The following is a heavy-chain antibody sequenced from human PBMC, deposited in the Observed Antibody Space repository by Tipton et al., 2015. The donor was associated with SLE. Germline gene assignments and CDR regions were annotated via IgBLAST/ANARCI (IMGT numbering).Heavy chain of an antibody. CDR1: GGSISSGSYY. J-gene: IGHJ6*02. D-gene: IGHD3-3*01. V-gene: IGHV4-61*02. CDR2: IYTSGST. Sequence: TLSLTCTVSGGSISSGSYYWSWIRQPAGKVLEWIGRIYTSGSTNYNPSLKSRVTISVDTSKNQFSLKLSSVTAADTAVYYCARDGVVIIGHGMDVWGQGTTVTVSS. CDR3: ARDGVVIIGHGMDV.